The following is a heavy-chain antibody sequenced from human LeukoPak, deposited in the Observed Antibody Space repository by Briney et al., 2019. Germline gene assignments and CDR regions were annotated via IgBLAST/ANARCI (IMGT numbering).Heavy chain of an antibody. V-gene: IGHV4-39*01. CDR2: IYYSGST. Sequence: SETLSLTCTVSGGSISSSSYYWGWIRQPPGKGLEWIGNIYYSGSTYYKPSLKSRVTISVDTSKNQFSLKLSSVTAADTAVYYCARRPLPITSGWYYFDYWGQGTLVTVSS. D-gene: IGHD6-19*01. CDR1: GGSISSSSYY. CDR3: ARRPLPITSGWYYFDY. J-gene: IGHJ4*02.